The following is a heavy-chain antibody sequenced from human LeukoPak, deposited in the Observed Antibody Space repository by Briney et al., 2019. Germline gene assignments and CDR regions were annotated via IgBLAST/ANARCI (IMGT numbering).Heavy chain of an antibody. J-gene: IGHJ4*02. Sequence: GASVKVSCKASGYTFTSYAMHWVRQAPGQRLEWMGWINAGNGNTKYSQKFQGRVTITRDTSASTAYMELSSLRSEDTAEYYCARDRPYYYDSSGYPHRFDYWGQGTLVTVSS. CDR1: GYTFTSYA. D-gene: IGHD3-22*01. V-gene: IGHV1-3*01. CDR3: ARDRPYYYDSSGYPHRFDY. CDR2: INAGNGNT.